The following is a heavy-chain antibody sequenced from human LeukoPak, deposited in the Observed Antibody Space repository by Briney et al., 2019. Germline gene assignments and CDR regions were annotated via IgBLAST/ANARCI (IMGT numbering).Heavy chain of an antibody. CDR3: ARGRWLVRRYFDY. Sequence: SETLSLTCAVSGGSISSGGYSWSWIRQPPGKGLEWIGYIYHSGSTYYNPSLKSRVTISVDRSKNQFSLKLSSVTAADTAVYYCARGRWLVRRYFDYWGQGTLVTVSS. CDR1: GGSISSGGYS. D-gene: IGHD6-19*01. CDR2: IYHSGST. J-gene: IGHJ4*02. V-gene: IGHV4-30-2*01.